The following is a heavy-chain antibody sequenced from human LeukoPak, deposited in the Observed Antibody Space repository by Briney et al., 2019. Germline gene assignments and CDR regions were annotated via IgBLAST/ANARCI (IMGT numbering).Heavy chain of an antibody. CDR1: GYSFSTYR. CDR3: ASSTAAAGIGQNTFDI. V-gene: IGHV5-10-1*01. J-gene: IGHJ3*02. D-gene: IGHD6-13*01. Sequence: GESLRISCQGSGYSFSTYRISWVRQMPGKGLEWMGKIDPSDFYTDYSPSFQGHVTISADTSISTAFLQWSSLKTSDTAIYYCASSTAAAGIGQNTFDIWGQGTVVAVSS. CDR2: IDPSDFYT.